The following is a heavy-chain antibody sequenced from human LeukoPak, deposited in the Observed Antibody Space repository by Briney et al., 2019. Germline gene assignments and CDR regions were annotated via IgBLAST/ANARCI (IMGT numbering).Heavy chain of an antibody. CDR1: GSTFSSYS. CDR2: ISSSSIYI. J-gene: IGHJ3*02. D-gene: IGHD5-24*01. V-gene: IGHV3-21*01. CDR3: ARGRWDGYNLLDAFDI. Sequence: GGSLRLSCAASGSTFSSYSMNWVRQAPGKGLEWVSSISSSSIYIYYADSLKGRFAISRDNAKNSLFLQMNSLRAEDTAVYYCARGRWDGYNLLDAFDIWGQGTVVTVSS.